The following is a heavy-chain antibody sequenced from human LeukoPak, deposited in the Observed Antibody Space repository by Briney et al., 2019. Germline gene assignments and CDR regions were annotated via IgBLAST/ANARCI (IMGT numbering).Heavy chain of an antibody. D-gene: IGHD2-8*01. J-gene: IGHJ5*02. CDR1: GFTVSSNY. CDR3: ARDSGYCTNGVCWDAWFDP. CDR2: IYSGGST. Sequence: PGGSLRLSCAASGFTVSSNYMSWVRQAPGKGLEWVSVIYSGGSTYYADSVKGRFTISRDNSKNTLYLQMNSLRAEHTTVYYCARDSGYCTNGVCWDAWFDPWGQGTLVTVSS. V-gene: IGHV3-66*01.